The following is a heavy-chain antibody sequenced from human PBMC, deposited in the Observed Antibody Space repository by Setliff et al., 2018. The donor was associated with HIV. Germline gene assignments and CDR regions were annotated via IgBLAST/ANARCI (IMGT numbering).Heavy chain of an antibody. J-gene: IGHJ3*02. CDR2: IKRKTDGGAT. CDR1: GFTFTNAW. D-gene: IGHD3-22*01. CDR3: TRDRGSFYYDSSGTNVFDI. Sequence: GGSLRLSCTASGFTFTNAWLTWVRQAPGKGLEWIARIKRKTDGGATDYAAPVKGRFTVSRDDSRNTLYLQMNNLKTEDTAVYYCTRDRGSFYYDSSGTNVFDIWGQGTMVTVSS. V-gene: IGHV3-15*01.